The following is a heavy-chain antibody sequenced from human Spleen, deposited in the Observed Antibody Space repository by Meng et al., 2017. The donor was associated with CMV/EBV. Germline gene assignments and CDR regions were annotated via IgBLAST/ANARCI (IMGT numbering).Heavy chain of an antibody. J-gene: IGHJ4*02. CDR2: ISSGGRT. V-gene: IGHV3-66*02. Sequence: GESLKISCAASGFTVSDNYNGWVRQAPGKGLEWVSGISSGGRTFYADSVKGRFTISRDNGKNTLLLQMNSLRPEDTAVYYCARDSGAVMVATGDFDFWGQGTLVTVSS. CDR1: GFTVSDNY. D-gene: IGHD5-12*01. CDR3: ARDSGAVMVATGDFDF.